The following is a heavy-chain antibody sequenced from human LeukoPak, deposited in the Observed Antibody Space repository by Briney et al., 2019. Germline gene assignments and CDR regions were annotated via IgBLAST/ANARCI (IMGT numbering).Heavy chain of an antibody. V-gene: IGHV3-9*01. CDR3: ARVGDSGSYLEGGVDY. CDR1: GFTFDDYA. Sequence: PGRSLRLSCAASGFTFDDYAMHWVRQAPGKGLEWVSGISWNSGSTIYYADSVKGRFTISRDNAKNSLYLQMNSLRAEDTAVYYCARVGDSGSYLEGGVDYWGQGTLVTVSS. CDR2: ISWNSGSTI. D-gene: IGHD1-26*01. J-gene: IGHJ4*02.